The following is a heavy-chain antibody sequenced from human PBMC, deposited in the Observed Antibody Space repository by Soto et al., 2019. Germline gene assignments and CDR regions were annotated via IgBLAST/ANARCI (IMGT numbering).Heavy chain of an antibody. CDR3: ATERSGWYVCSRYYGMDV. Sequence: GGSLRLSCAASGFTFSSYGMHWVRQAPGKGLEWVAVIWYDGSNKYYADSVRGRFTISRDNSKNTLYLQMNSLRAEDTAVYYCATERSGWYVCSRYYGMDVWGQGTTVTVSS. V-gene: IGHV3-33*01. CDR2: IWYDGSNK. D-gene: IGHD6-19*01. J-gene: IGHJ6*02. CDR1: GFTFSSYG.